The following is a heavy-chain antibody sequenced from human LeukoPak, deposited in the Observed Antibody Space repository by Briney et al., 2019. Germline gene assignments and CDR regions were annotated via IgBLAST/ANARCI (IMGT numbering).Heavy chain of an antibody. CDR2: IGTAGDT. J-gene: IGHJ6*02. V-gene: IGHV3-13*01. CDR1: GFTFSSYD. CDR3: ARGAVGMDV. Sequence: PGGSLRLSCAASGFTFSSYDMHWVRQATGKGVEWVSAIGTAGDTYCPGSVKGRFTISRENAKNSLYLQMNSLRAGDTAVYYCARGAVGMDVWGQGTTVTVSS. D-gene: IGHD3-16*01.